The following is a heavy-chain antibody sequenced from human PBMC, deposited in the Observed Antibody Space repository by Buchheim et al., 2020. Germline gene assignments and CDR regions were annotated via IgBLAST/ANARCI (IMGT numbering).Heavy chain of an antibody. Sequence: EVQLVQSGAEVKKPGESLRISCKGSGYSFTSYWISWVRQMPGKGLEWMGRIDPSDSYTNYSPSFQGHVTISADKSISTAYPQWSSLKASDTAMYYCARHLWGPRYCSSTSCYVGWFDPWGQGTL. J-gene: IGHJ5*02. D-gene: IGHD2-2*01. V-gene: IGHV5-10-1*03. CDR2: IDPSDSYT. CDR3: ARHLWGPRYCSSTSCYVGWFDP. CDR1: GYSFTSYW.